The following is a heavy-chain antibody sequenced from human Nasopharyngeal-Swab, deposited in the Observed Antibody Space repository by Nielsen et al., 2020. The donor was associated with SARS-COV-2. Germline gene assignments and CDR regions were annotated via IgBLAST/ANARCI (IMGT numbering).Heavy chain of an antibody. CDR3: ARQGVFVPAYFHQYYMDV. V-gene: IGHV3-7*03. CDR1: GFSLSTYW. CDR2: IKQDGSEK. D-gene: IGHD3-16*02. Sequence: GESLKISCAASGFSLSTYWMTLVRQAPGKGLEWVANIKQDGSEKYYVDSVKGRFTVSRDNPKNLLYLQVNSLRAEDTAVYYCARQGVFVPAYFHQYYMDVWGKGTTVTVSS. J-gene: IGHJ6*03.